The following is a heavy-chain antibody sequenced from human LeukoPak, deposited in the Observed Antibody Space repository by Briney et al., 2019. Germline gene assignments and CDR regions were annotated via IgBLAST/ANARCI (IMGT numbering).Heavy chain of an antibody. D-gene: IGHD1-26*01. CDR1: GFPLNIYT. Sequence: RSGGPLRLSCVPSGFPLNIYTMSWVRQAPGEGLECVSSISDSGGSTYYADSVKGRFTISRDNSKKTLYLQMNSLRAEDTAVYYCAKEHSGSYLHVVYWGQGTLVTVSS. V-gene: IGHV3-23*01. CDR3: AKEHSGSYLHVVY. CDR2: ISDSGGST. J-gene: IGHJ4*02.